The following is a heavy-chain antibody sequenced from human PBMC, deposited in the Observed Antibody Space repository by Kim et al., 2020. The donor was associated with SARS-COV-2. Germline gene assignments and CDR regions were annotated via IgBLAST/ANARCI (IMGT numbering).Heavy chain of an antibody. V-gene: IGHV3-21*01. D-gene: IGHD6-19*01. J-gene: IGHJ4*02. CDR3: ARVLTSGWSYFDY. Sequence: YADAMKGHFTISRDNARASLYLQMNSLRAEDTAVYYCARVLTSGWSYFDYWGQGTLVTVSS.